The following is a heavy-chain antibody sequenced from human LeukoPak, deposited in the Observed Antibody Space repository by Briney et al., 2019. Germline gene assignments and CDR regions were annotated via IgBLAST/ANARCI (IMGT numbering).Heavy chain of an antibody. V-gene: IGHV3-30-3*01. J-gene: IGHJ4*02. D-gene: IGHD3-3*01. CDR3: AKIGDTLRYYDFWSGYYGY. CDR2: ISYDGSNK. Sequence: GRSLRLSCAASGFTFSSYAMHWVRQAPGNGLEWVAVISYDGSNKYYADSVKGRFTISRDNSKNTLYLQMNSLRAEDTAVYYCAKIGDTLRYYDFWSGYYGYWGQGTLVTVSS. CDR1: GFTFSSYA.